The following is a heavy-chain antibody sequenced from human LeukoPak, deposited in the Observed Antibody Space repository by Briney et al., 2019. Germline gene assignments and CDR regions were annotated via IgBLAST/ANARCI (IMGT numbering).Heavy chain of an antibody. CDR1: GGSISSGGYY. CDR2: IYHSGST. D-gene: IGHD3-9*01. Sequence: SETLSLTCTVSGGSISSGGYYWSWIRQPPGKGLEWIGYIYHSGSTYYNPSLKSRVTISVDRSKNQFSLKLSSVTAADTAVYYCARAELRYLAMDVWGQGTTITVSS. CDR3: ARAELRYLAMDV. V-gene: IGHV4-30-2*01. J-gene: IGHJ6*02.